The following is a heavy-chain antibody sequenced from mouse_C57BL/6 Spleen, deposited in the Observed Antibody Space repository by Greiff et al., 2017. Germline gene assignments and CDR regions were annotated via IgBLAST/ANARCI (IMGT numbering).Heavy chain of an antibody. V-gene: IGHV1-26*01. CDR3: ARDYDGSSLDY. CDR2: INPNNGGT. J-gene: IGHJ2*01. Sequence: VQLQQSAPELVKPGASVKISCKASGYTFTDYYMNWVKQSHGKSLEWIGDINPNNGGTSYNQKFKGKATLTVDKSSSTAYMELRSLTSEDSAVYYCARDYDGSSLDYRGQGNPRPVSS. CDR1: GYTFTDYY. D-gene: IGHD1-1*01.